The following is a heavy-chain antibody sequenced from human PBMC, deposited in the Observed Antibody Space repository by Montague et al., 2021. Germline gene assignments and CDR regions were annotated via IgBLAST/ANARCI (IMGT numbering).Heavy chain of an antibody. Sequence: SETLSLTCAVSGGSISSNNWWTWVRQRPGKGLEWIGESYHSGSTXYNPSLKSRVTISVDKSKNQFSLKLNSVTAADTAVYYCARGPAGGVLDGMDVWGQGTTVTVSS. CDR2: SYHSGST. CDR1: GGSISSNNW. J-gene: IGHJ6*02. V-gene: IGHV4-4*02. D-gene: IGHD2-8*02. CDR3: ARGPAGGVLDGMDV.